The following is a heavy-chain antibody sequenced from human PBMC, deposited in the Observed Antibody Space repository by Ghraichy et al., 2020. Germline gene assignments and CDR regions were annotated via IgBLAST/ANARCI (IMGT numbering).Heavy chain of an antibody. J-gene: IGHJ6*03. CDR3: ARDRNWNYYYYYMDV. Sequence: GESLNISCAASGFTFSSYWMHWVRQAPGKGLVWVSRINSDGSSTSYADSVKGRFTISRDNAKNTLYLQMNSLRAEDTAVYYCARDRNWNYYYYYMDVWGKGTTVTVSS. CDR2: INSDGSST. D-gene: IGHD1-20*01. CDR1: GFTFSSYW. V-gene: IGHV3-74*01.